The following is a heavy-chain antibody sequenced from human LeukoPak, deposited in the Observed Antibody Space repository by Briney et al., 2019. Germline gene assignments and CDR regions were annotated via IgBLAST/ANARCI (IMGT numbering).Heavy chain of an antibody. J-gene: IGHJ5*02. CDR3: ARSGSRIAARPDWFDP. Sequence: ASVKVSCKASGYTFTSYAMNWVRQAPGQGLEWMGWINTNTGNPTYAQGFTGRFVFSLDTSVSTAYLQISSLKAEDTAVYYCARSGSRIAARPDWFDPWGQGTLVTVSS. D-gene: IGHD6-6*01. V-gene: IGHV7-4-1*02. CDR1: GYTFTSYA. CDR2: INTNTGNP.